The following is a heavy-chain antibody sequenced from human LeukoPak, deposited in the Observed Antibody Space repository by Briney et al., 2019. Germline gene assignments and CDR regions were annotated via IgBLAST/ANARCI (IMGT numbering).Heavy chain of an antibody. J-gene: IGHJ4*02. Sequence: GGSLRLSCAASGFTFSSYWMSWVRQAPGKGLEWVAHIKQDGSEKYYVDSVKGRFTISRENAKNSLYLQMNSLRAEDTAVYYCARDRGYYDSSGYYYDYWGQGTLVTVSS. V-gene: IGHV3-7*01. CDR2: IKQDGSEK. CDR3: ARDRGYYDSSGYYYDY. CDR1: GFTFSSYW. D-gene: IGHD3-22*01.